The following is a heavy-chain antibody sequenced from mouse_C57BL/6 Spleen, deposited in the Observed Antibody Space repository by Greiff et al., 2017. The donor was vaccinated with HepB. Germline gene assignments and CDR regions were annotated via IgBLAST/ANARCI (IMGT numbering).Heavy chain of an antibody. Sequence: VKLMESGPGLVQPSQSLSITCTVSGFSLTSYGVHWVRQSPGKGLEWLGVIWRGGSTDYNAAFMSRLSITKDNSKSQVFFKMNSLQADDTAIYYCAKKGEGTAQADAMDYWGQGTSVTVSS. V-gene: IGHV2-5*01. CDR2: IWRGGST. D-gene: IGHD3-2*02. J-gene: IGHJ4*01. CDR3: AKKGEGTAQADAMDY. CDR1: GFSLTSYG.